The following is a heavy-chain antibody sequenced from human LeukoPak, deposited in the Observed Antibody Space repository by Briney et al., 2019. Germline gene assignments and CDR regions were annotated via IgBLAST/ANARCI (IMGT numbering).Heavy chain of an antibody. CDR2: IYYSGRT. J-gene: IGHJ4*02. V-gene: IGHV4-39*02. Sequence: SETLSLTCTVSGGSISSSSYYWGWIRQHPGKGLEWIGSIYYSGRTYYNPPLKSRVTIFVDTSKNQFSLKLSSVTAADTAVYYCARDYGGNSYYFDYWGQGTLVTVSS. D-gene: IGHD4-23*01. CDR1: GGSISSSSYY. CDR3: ARDYGGNSYYFDY.